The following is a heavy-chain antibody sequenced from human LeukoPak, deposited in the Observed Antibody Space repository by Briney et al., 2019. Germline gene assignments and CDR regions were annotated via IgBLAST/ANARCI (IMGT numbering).Heavy chain of an antibody. D-gene: IGHD1-1*01. J-gene: IGHJ6*03. CDR2: IYYSGST. CDR3: ARVSWFPGTSYYYMDV. CDR1: GGSISSGGYS. Sequence: SETLSLTCAVSGGSISSGGYSWSWIRQPPGKGLEWIGYIYYSGSTYYNPSLKSRVTISVDTSKNQFSLKLSSVTAADTAVYYCARVSWFPGTSYYYMDVWGKGTTVTVSS. V-gene: IGHV4-30-4*07.